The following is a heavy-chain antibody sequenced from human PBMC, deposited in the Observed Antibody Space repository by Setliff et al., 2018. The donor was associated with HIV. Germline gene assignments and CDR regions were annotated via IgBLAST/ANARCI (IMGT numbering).Heavy chain of an antibody. CDR1: GGSITSSTYY. J-gene: IGHJ4*02. V-gene: IGHV4-39*02. CDR2: AHYTGNT. Sequence: SETLSLTCTVSGGSITSSTYYWGWIRQPPGKGLEWIGTAHYTGNTYHNPSLKSRVTISVEVSKNQISLKLTAVTAADSAVYYCAREGDGIDFWGQGTLVTVSS. CDR3: AREGDGIDF. D-gene: IGHD2-21*02.